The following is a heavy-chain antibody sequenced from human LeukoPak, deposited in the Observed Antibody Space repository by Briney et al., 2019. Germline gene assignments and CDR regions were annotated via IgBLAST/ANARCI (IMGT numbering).Heavy chain of an antibody. V-gene: IGHV3-30*02. J-gene: IGHJ4*02. Sequence: GGSLRLSCAVSGFNLNSYAMHWVRQAPGKGLEWVAVIRHDEANIFYADSVQGRFTISRDTSKKLLYLQMNSLRVEDTAVYYCAKEYTPSSPLGELDSWGQGTLVTVSS. CDR2: IRHDEANI. CDR1: GFNLNSYA. D-gene: IGHD6-6*01. CDR3: AKEYTPSSPLGELDS.